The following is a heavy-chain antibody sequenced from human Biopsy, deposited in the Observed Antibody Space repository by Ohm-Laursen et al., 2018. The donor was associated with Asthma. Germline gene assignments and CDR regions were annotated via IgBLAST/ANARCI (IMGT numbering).Heavy chain of an antibody. CDR1: GYPFIGYH. D-gene: IGHD6-13*01. V-gene: IGHV1-2*06. Sequence: SVKVSCKASGYPFIGYHIHWMRQAPGQGLEWMGRINPNSGATNYAQKFQGRVTTTRDTSISTAYMEVSRLRSDDTAVYYCARGQKSAGDRWFDPWGQGTLVTVSS. CDR2: INPNSGAT. J-gene: IGHJ5*02. CDR3: ARGQKSAGDRWFDP.